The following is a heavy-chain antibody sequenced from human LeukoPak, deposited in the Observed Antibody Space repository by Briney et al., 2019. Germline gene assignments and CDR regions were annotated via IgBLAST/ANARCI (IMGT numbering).Heavy chain of an antibody. D-gene: IGHD1-1*01. J-gene: IGHJ4*02. CDR1: GYSFTSYW. V-gene: IGHV5-51*01. Sequence: GESLKISFKGSGYSFTSYWIGWVRQMPGKGLEWMGIIYPGDSDTRYSPSFQGQVTISADKSISTAYLQWSSLKASDTAMYYCASWVQLERRGFDFWGQGTLVTVSS. CDR3: ASWVQLERRGFDF. CDR2: IYPGDSDT.